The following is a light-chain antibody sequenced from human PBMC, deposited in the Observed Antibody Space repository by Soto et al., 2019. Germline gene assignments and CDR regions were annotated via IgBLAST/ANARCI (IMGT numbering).Light chain of an antibody. V-gene: IGKV4-1*01. CDR2: WAS. J-gene: IGKJ2*01. CDR3: QQYYSIPYT. Sequence: DIVMTQSPDSLAVSLGERATINCKSSRSILYSSNTKNYLAWYQQKPGQPPKLLIYWASTRESGVPDRFSGSGSGTDFTLTISSLQAEDVAVYYCQQYYSIPYTCGQGTKLEIK. CDR1: RSILYSSNTKNY.